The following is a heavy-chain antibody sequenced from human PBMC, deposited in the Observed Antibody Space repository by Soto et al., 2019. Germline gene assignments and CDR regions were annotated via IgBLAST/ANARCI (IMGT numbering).Heavy chain of an antibody. V-gene: IGHV1-69*13. CDR1: GVTFSSYA. J-gene: IGHJ4*02. CDR3: ARAYDSSGYYYGGSY. CDR2: IIPIFGTA. Sequence: GASVKVSCKASGVTFSSYAISWVRQAPGQGLEWMGGIIPIFGTANYAQKFQGRVTITADESTSTAYTELSSLRSEDTAVYYCARAYDSSGYYYGGSYWGQGTLVTVSS. D-gene: IGHD3-22*01.